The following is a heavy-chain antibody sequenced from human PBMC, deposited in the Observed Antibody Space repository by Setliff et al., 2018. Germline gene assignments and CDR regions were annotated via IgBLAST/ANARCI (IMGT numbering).Heavy chain of an antibody. CDR2: IYHSGST. J-gene: IGHJ6*02. CDR3: ARGGLWFGELLWKYYYYGMDV. Sequence: PSETLSLTCAVSGYSISSGYYWGWIRQPPGKGLEWIGNIYHSGSTYYNPSLKSRVTISVDTSKNQFSLKLTSVTAADTAVYYCARGGLWFGELLWKYYYYGMDVWGQGTTVTVSS. D-gene: IGHD3-10*01. V-gene: IGHV4-38-2*01. CDR1: GYSISSGYY.